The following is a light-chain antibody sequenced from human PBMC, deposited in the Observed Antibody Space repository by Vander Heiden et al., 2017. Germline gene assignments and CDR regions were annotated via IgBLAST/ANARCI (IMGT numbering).Light chain of an antibody. J-gene: IGKJ2*01. V-gene: IGKV1-39*01. CDR3: QQSYSTPYT. CDR2: AAA. Sequence: DIQTTQSPSSLSASVGDRVTITCRANQSIYSYLNWYQQKSGKVPKVLIYAAASLQSGVPSRFSGSGSGRDFTLTITSLQPEDFATYYCQQSYSTPYTFGHGTKLEIK. CDR1: QSIYSY.